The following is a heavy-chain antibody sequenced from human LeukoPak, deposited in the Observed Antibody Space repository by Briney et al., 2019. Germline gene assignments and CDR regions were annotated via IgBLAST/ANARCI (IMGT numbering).Heavy chain of an antibody. CDR3: ARLAVAATPVDY. J-gene: IGHJ4*02. CDR1: GGSISSSSYY. D-gene: IGHD6-19*01. Sequence: SETLSLTCTVSGGSISSSSYYWGWIRQPPGKGLEWIGSIYYSGSTYYNPALKGRVTISVDTSKNQFSLKLRSVIAADTAVYYCARLAVAATPVDYWGQGTLVTVSS. CDR2: IYYSGST. V-gene: IGHV4-39*01.